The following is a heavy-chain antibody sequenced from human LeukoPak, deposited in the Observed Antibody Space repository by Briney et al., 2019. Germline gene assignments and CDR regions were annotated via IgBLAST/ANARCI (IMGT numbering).Heavy chain of an antibody. V-gene: IGHV4-34*01. CDR1: GGSFSDYY. J-gene: IGHJ4*02. Sequence: SETLSLTCAVYGGSFSDYYWNWIRQPPGKGLEWIGEINQSGTTNYNPSLKSRLTISLDTSKNHLFLKLTSAIAADTALYYCAGGATPGVFWGQGILVTVSA. CDR3: AGGATPGVF. D-gene: IGHD3-10*01. CDR2: INQSGTT.